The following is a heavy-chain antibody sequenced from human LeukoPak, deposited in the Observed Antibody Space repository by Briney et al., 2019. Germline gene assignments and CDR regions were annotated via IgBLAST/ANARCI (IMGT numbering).Heavy chain of an antibody. V-gene: IGHV4-39*07. D-gene: IGHD2-8*02. CDR1: GGSISSSSYY. CDR3: AREETNTGGWSSVWCNWFDP. J-gene: IGHJ5*02. Sequence: PSETLSLTCTVSGGSISSSSYYWGWIRQPPGKGLEWIGSISYSGSTYYNLSLKRRVTISVDTSKNQFSLKLSSVTAADTAVYYCAREETNTGGWSSVWCNWFDPWGQGTLVTVSS. CDR2: ISYSGST.